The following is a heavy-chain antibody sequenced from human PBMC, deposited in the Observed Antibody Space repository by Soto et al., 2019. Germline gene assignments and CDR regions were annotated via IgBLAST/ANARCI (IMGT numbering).Heavy chain of an antibody. CDR3: AKVMTEYSGVAIDH. J-gene: IGHJ4*02. Sequence: QVHLLESGGGVVQPGRSLRLSCVASGFTFSNFGIHWVRQAPGKGLEWLAVVSYDEVNKFYADSVRGRFTISRDNSKDTVYLQIKRLRRDDTAMYFCAKVMTEYSGVAIDHWGQGTLVTVSS. CDR2: VSYDEVNK. V-gene: IGHV3-30*18. CDR1: GFTFSNFG. D-gene: IGHD1-26*01.